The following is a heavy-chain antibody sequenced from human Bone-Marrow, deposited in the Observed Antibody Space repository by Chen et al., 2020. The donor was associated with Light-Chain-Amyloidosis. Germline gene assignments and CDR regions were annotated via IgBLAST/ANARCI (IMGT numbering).Heavy chain of an antibody. CDR2: IYPDDSDA. CDR1: GYTFPNYW. Sequence: EVQLERSGPDVKKPGESLKISCKGSGYTFPNYWIGWVRQMPGKGLEWMGVIYPDDSDARYSPSFEGQVTISADKSITTAYLQWRSLKASDTAMYYCARRRDGYNFDYWGQGTLVTVSS. CDR3: ARRRDGYNFDY. V-gene: IGHV5-51*01. D-gene: IGHD5-12*01. J-gene: IGHJ4*02.